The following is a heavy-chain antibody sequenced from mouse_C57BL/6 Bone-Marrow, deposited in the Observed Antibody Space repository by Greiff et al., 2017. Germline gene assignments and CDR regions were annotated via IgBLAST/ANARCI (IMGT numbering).Heavy chain of an antibody. D-gene: IGHD2-4*01. J-gene: IGHJ4*01. Sequence: QVQLKQSGAELAKPGASVKLSCKASGYTFTSYWMHWVKQRPGQGLEWIGYINPSSGYTKYNQKFKDKATLTADKSSSTAYMQLSSLTYEDSAVYYCARGLRRGYYAMDYWGQGTSVTVSS. CDR3: ARGLRRGYYAMDY. CDR1: GYTFTSYW. CDR2: INPSSGYT. V-gene: IGHV1-7*01.